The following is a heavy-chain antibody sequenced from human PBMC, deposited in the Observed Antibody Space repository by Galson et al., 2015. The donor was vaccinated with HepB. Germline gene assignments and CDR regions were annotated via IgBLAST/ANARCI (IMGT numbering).Heavy chain of an antibody. V-gene: IGHV1-18*04. CDR2: ISAYNGNT. J-gene: IGHJ4*02. CDR1: GYTFTSYG. CDR3: ATTVTTFPSTFDY. Sequence: SVKVSCKASGYTFTSYGISWMRLAPGQGLEWMGWISAYNGNTNYAQKLQGRVTMTTDTSTSTAYMELRSLRSDDTAVYYCATTVTTFPSTFDYLGQGTLVTVSS. D-gene: IGHD4-17*01.